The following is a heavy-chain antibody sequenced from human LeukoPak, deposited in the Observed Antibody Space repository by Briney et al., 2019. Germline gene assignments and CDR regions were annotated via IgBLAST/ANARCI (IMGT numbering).Heavy chain of an antibody. D-gene: IGHD7-27*01. J-gene: IGHJ4*02. CDR2: IHYSGST. CDR1: GASISNYY. Sequence: NPSETLSLTCTVSGASISNYYWSWIRQPPGEGLEWIGYIHYSGSTSYNPSLKSRVTISVDTSKTQFSLKLSSVTAADTAVYYCARTGTGDSYWGQGTLVTVSS. CDR3: ARTGTGDSY. V-gene: IGHV4-59*08.